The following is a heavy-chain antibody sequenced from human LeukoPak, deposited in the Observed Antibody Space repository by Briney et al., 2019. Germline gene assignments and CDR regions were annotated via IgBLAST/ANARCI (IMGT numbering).Heavy chain of an antibody. V-gene: IGHV3-74*01. J-gene: IGHJ4*02. CDR2: IDNDGSDT. CDR3: AKRKPVAGFDY. D-gene: IGHD6-19*01. Sequence: GGSLRLSCAASGFTFNTYWLHWVRQAPGKGLVWVSRIDNDGSDTIYADSVKGRFTISRDNAKSTLYLQMNSLKAEDTAVYYCAKRKPVAGFDYWGQGTLVTVSS. CDR1: GFTFNTYW.